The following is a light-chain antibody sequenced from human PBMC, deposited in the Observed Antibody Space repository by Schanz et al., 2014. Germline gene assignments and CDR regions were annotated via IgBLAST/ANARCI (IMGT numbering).Light chain of an antibody. CDR3: QQYDSYSLT. V-gene: IGKV1-33*01. J-gene: IGKJ4*01. CDR1: QDISNY. Sequence: DIQMTQSPSSLSASVGDRVTITCQASQDISNYLNWYQQKPGKAPKLLIYDASNLETGVPSRFSGSGSGTDFTFTISSLQPEDFATYYCQQYDSYSLTFGGGTKVDIK. CDR2: DAS.